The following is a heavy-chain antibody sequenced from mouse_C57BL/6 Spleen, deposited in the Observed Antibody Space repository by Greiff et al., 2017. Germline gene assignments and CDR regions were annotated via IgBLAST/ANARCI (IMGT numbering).Heavy chain of an antibody. CDR3: ARRRYGSSRGYFDV. Sequence: VQLKQSGPELVKPGASVKISCKASGYSFTDYNMNWVKQSNGKSLEWIGVINPNYGTTSYNQKFKGKATLTVDQSSSTAYMQLNSLTSEDSAVYYCARRRYGSSRGYFDVWGTGTTVTVSS. CDR2: INPNYGTT. V-gene: IGHV1-39*01. CDR1: GYSFTDYN. D-gene: IGHD1-1*01. J-gene: IGHJ1*03.